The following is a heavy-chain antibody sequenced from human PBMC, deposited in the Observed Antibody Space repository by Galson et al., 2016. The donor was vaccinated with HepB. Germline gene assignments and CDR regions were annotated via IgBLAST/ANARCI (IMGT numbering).Heavy chain of an antibody. CDR1: GGSISSSDFH. V-gene: IGHV4-39*01. CDR2: IDYGGST. CDR3: ARLPLRYHAVAL. Sequence: SETLSLTCSVSGGSISSSDFHWGWIRQPPGKGLDWIGSIDYGGSTNYNPSLQSRVTILIDRSKNQFSLRLNSATAADTAVYYRARLPLRYHAVALWGQGSTVTVSS. J-gene: IGHJ6*02.